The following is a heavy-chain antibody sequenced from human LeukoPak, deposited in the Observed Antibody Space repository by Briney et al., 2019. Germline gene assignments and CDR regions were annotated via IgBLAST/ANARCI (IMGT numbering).Heavy chain of an antibody. CDR3: ARDQKFDAFDI. V-gene: IGHV3-33*01. CDR2: IWYDGSNK. Sequence: PGGSLRLSCAASGFTFRNYGMHWVRQAPGKGLEWVALIWYDGSNKDYADSVRGRFTISRDNAKNSLYLQMNSLRAEDTAVYYCARDQKFDAFDIWGQGTMVTVSS. CDR1: GFTFRNYG. J-gene: IGHJ3*02.